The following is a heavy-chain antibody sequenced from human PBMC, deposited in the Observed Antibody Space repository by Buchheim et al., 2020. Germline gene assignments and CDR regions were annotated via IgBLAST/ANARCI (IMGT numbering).Heavy chain of an antibody. CDR3: AGDAGNGSGTKPPYSYCYMDD. Sequence: QVQLVQSGAEVKKPGSSVKVSCKASGGTFSSYAISWVRQAPGQGLEWMGGIIPIFGTANYAQKFQGRVTITADESTSTAYVELRSLRSEDTAVYYCAGDAGNGSGTKPPYSYCYMDDWGKGTT. D-gene: IGHD3-10*01. CDR1: GGTFSSYA. V-gene: IGHV1-69*01. J-gene: IGHJ6*03. CDR2: IIPIFGTA.